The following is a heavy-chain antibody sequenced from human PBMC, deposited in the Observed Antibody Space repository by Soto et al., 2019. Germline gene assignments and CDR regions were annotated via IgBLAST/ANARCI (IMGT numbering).Heavy chain of an antibody. CDR3: AREVWFSPYYFDY. V-gene: IGHV3-11*04. D-gene: IGHD3-10*01. J-gene: IGHJ4*02. Sequence: LRLSCAASGFTFSDYDMSWIRQAPGKGLEWVSYTSSSGSTTYYADSVKGRFTMSRDNAKNSLYLQMNSLRAEDTAVYYCAREVWFSPYYFDYWGQGTLVTVSS. CDR2: TSSSGSTT. CDR1: GFTFSDYD.